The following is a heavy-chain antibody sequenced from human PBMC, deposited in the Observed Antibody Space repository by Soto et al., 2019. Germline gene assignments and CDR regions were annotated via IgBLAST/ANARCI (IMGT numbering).Heavy chain of an antibody. J-gene: IGHJ4*02. Sequence: EVQLVQSGAEVKKPGESLRISCKGSGYSFTSYWISWVRQMPGKGLEWMGRIDPSDSYTNYSPSFQGHVTISADKSISTAYLQWSSLKASDTAMYYCARSFSQVAAADTPFGYWGQGTLVTVSS. CDR3: ARSFSQVAAADTPFGY. V-gene: IGHV5-10-1*03. D-gene: IGHD6-13*01. CDR2: IDPSDSYT. CDR1: GYSFTSYW.